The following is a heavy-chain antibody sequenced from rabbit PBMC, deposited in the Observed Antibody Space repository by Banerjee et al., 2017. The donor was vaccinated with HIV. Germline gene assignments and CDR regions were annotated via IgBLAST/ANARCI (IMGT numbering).Heavy chain of an antibody. CDR1: GFSFNNKYV. CDR2: INTISGDT. J-gene: IGHJ3*01. V-gene: IGHV1S45*01. Sequence: QEQLEESGGDLVKPEGSLTLTCTASGFSFNNKYVMCWVRQAPGKGLEWIACINTISGDTVYATWAKGRFTISKASWTTVTLQMTSLTAADTATYFCARGYAGYGYDGEYTLWGQGTLVTVS. CDR3: ARGYAGYGYDGEYTL. D-gene: IGHD6-1*01.